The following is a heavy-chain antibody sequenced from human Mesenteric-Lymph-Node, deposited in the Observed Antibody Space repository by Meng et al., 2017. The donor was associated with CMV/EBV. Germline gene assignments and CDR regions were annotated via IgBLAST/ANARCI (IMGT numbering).Heavy chain of an antibody. D-gene: IGHD3-3*01. CDR3: ARGGITIFGVALDC. Sequence: GESLKISCAASGFTFSSYSMNWVRQAPGKGLEWVAVLAYDGSSKYYADSVKGRFTISRDNSKSTLYLQMNSLRAEDTAVYYCARGGITIFGVALDCWGQGTLVTVSS. CDR2: LAYDGSSK. V-gene: IGHV3-30*03. CDR1: GFTFSSYS. J-gene: IGHJ4*02.